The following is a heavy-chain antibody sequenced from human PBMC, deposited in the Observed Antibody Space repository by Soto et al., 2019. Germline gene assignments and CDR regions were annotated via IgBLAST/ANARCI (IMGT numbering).Heavy chain of an antibody. J-gene: IGHJ4*02. CDR1: GGSISSSSYY. CDR3: ARRNRSYDSSGYYVDY. V-gene: IGHV4-39*01. D-gene: IGHD3-22*01. CDR2: IYYSGST. Sequence: SETLSLTCTVSGGSISSSSYYWGWIRQPPGKGLEWIGSIYYSGSTYYNPSLKSRVTISVDTSKNQFSLKLSSVTAADTAVYYCARRNRSYDSSGYYVDYWGQGTLVTVSS.